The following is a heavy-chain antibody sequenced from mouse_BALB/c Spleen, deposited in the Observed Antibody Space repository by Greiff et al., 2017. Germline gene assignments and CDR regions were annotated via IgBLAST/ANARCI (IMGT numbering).Heavy chain of an antibody. J-gene: IGHJ2*01. CDR3: ARSPTNYYGSSYDFDY. V-gene: IGHV5-17*02. D-gene: IGHD1-1*01. Sequence: EVKLMESGGGLVQPGGSRKLSCAASGFTFSSFGMHWVRQAPEKGLEWVAYISSGSSTIYYADTVKGRFTISRDNPKNTLFLQMTSLRSEDTAMYYCARSPTNYYGSSYDFDYWGQGTTLTVSS. CDR1: GFTFSSFG. CDR2: ISSGSSTI.